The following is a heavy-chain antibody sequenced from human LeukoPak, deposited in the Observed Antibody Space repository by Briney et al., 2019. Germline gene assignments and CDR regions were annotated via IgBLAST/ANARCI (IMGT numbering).Heavy chain of an antibody. CDR2: IRYDGSKK. CDR3: VRTGDTERFDY. J-gene: IGHJ4*02. CDR1: GFTVSSNY. Sequence: GGSLRLSCAASGFTVSSNYVSWVRQAPGKGLEWVALIRYDGSKKDYADSVKGRFTISRDNSKNTLYLQMNSLRAEDTAMYYCVRTGDTERFDYWGQGTLVTVSS. D-gene: IGHD1-1*01. V-gene: IGHV3-33*08.